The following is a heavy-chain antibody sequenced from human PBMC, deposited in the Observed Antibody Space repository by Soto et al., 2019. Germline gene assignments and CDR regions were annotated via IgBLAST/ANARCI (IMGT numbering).Heavy chain of an antibody. CDR2: ISSSSYT. J-gene: IGHJ5*02. CDR1: GFTFSDYY. CDR3: ARVVAPAATINWSDA. D-gene: IGHD2-2*01. V-gene: IGHV3-11*06. Sequence: EGWLRRSWSASGFTFSDYYMSWIRQAPGKALEWVSCISSSSYTNYADSVKGRFTSSRDNAKNSLYLQMNSLRAEDTAVYYCARVVAPAATINWSDACGKGSLVAV.